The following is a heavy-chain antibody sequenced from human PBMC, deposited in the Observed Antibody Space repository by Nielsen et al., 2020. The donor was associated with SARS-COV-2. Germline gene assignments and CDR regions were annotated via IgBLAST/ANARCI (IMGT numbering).Heavy chain of an antibody. CDR1: GFTFMSSV. J-gene: IGHJ3*01. V-gene: IGHV1-58*01. Sequence: TSVKVSCKASGFTFMSSVVQWVRQARGQRLEWIGWIVVGSGNTEYAQKFQERVTITRDMSTSTAYMELSSLRSEDTAVYYCASDRDYIVVNDSFDVWGQGTMVTVSS. CDR3: ASDRDYIVVNDSFDV. D-gene: IGHD1-26*01. CDR2: IVVGSGNT.